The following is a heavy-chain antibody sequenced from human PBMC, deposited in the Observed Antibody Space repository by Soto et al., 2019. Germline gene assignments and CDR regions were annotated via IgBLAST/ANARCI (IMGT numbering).Heavy chain of an antibody. CDR1: GGSISSSSYY. CDR3: ARHLTYCSAGSCYSDFPYYGMDV. D-gene: IGHD2-15*01. J-gene: IGHJ6*02. CDR2: IFYSGST. Sequence: QLQLQESGPGLVKPSETLSLTCTVSGGSISSSSYYWGWIRQPPGKGLEWIGSIFYSGSTYYNPSLKSRVTISVNTSKNQWSLKLSSVTAADTAVYYCARHLTYCSAGSCYSDFPYYGMDVWGQGTTVTVSS. V-gene: IGHV4-39*01.